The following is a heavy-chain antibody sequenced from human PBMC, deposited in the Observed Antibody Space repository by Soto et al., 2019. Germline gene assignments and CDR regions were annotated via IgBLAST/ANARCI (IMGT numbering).Heavy chain of an antibody. J-gene: IGHJ4*02. D-gene: IGHD3-10*01. CDR1: GYTFITIG. CDR3: VRDLDASGSYYPAY. Sequence: QVQLVQSGAEVKKPGASVKVSCKASGYTFITIGISWVRQAPGQGLEWMGWISPHKGNTNYAQNFQGRVTLTTDTSTSTAYMELRSLRADDTAVYYGVRDLDASGSYYPAYWGQGTLVTVSP. CDR2: ISPHKGNT. V-gene: IGHV1-18*01.